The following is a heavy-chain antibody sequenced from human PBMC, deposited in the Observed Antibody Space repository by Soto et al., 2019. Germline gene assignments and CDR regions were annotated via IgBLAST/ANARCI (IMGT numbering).Heavy chain of an antibody. Sequence: QVQLQESGPGLVKPSETLSLTCTVSGGSISSYYWSWIRQPPGKGLEWIGYIYYSGSTNYNPSLKSRVTISVATSKNQFSLKLSSVTAADTAVYYCARGCYDFWSGYFSGLCYYGMDVWGQGTTVTVSS. CDR1: GGSISSYY. CDR2: IYYSGST. CDR3: ARGCYDFWSGYFSGLCYYGMDV. J-gene: IGHJ6*02. D-gene: IGHD3-3*01. V-gene: IGHV4-59*01.